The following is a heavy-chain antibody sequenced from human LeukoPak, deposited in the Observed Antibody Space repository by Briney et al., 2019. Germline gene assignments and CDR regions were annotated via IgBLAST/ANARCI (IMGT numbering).Heavy chain of an antibody. CDR3: AKGQVGATRKGWFDP. J-gene: IGHJ5*02. CDR1: GFTFDDYA. V-gene: IGHV3-23*01. D-gene: IGHD1-26*01. Sequence: PGGSLRLSCAASGFTFDDYAMHWVRQVPGKGLEWVSGISGSGGSTYYADSVKGRFTISRDNSKNTLYLQMNSLRAEDTAVYYCAKGQVGATRKGWFDPWGQGTLVTVSS. CDR2: ISGSGGST.